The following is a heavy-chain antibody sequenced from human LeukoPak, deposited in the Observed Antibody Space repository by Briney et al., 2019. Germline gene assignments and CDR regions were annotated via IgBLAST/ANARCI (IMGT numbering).Heavy chain of an antibody. CDR3: ARDGVGATPFDY. D-gene: IGHD1-26*01. CDR2: ISSSSSYI. J-gene: IGHJ4*02. V-gene: IGHV3-21*01. CDR1: VFTFSSYS. Sequence: GGSLRLSCAASVFTFSSYSMNWVRQAPGKGLEWVSSISSSSSYIYYADPVKGRFTISRDNAKNSLYLQMHSLRAEDTAVYYCARDGVGATPFDYWGQGTLVTVSS.